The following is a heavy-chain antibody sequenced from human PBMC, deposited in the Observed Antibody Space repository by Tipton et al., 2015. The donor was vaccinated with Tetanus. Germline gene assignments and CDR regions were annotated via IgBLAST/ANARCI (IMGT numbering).Heavy chain of an antibody. CDR2: IWYDGSNK. CDR3: ARASSSYYFDY. V-gene: IGHV3-33*01. J-gene: IGHJ4*02. Sequence: SLRLSCAASGFTFSSYSMHWVRQAPGKGLEWVAVIWYDGSNKYYADSVKGRFTISRDNSKNTLYLQMNSLRAEDTAVYYCARASSSYYFDYWGQGTLVTVSS. D-gene: IGHD6-6*01. CDR1: GFTFSSYS.